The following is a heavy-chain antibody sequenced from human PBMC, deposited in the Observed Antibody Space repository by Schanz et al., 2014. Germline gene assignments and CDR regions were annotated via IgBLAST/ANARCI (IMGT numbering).Heavy chain of an antibody. Sequence: QVQLVESGGGLVKPGGSLRLSCAASGFTFSDYYMSWIRQAPGKGLEWVAVISYDGVNTYYADSVKGRFTISRDNAKNSLYLQMNSLRPEDTAVYYCAKEDRNHNSDYVYWGQGTLVTVSS. CDR2: ISYDGVNT. V-gene: IGHV3-30*18. CDR3: AKEDRNHNSDYVY. CDR1: GFTFSDYY. J-gene: IGHJ4*02. D-gene: IGHD3-22*01.